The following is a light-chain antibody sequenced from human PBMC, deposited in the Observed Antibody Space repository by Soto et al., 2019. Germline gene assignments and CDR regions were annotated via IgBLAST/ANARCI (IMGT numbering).Light chain of an antibody. CDR3: QSYDSGLIGLV. V-gene: IGLV1-40*01. J-gene: IGLJ2*01. CDR1: NSNIGAGYD. CDR2: GYY. Sequence: QSVMTQPPSVSGAPGQRVTIACTGNNSNIGAGYDVHWYRRFPGAAPTLLLSGYYNRPSGVPDRISGSKSGTSVSLAITDLKAEDEADYYCQSYDSGLIGLVSGTGTKLTVL.